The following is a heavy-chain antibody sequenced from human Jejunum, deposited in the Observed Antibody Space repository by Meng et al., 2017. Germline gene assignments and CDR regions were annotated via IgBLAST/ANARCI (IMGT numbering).Heavy chain of an antibody. D-gene: IGHD3-10*01. V-gene: IGHV2-70*18. CDR1: GFSLSTSAMC. Sequence: SGPTLVKPTQTLTLTCTFSGFSLSTSAMCVNWVRQPPGKALEWLAVIDWDEGKYYSTPLKTRLTISKDTSKNQVVLIMTNMDPVDTATYYCARSQMVRNYYYGMDVWGQGTAVTVSS. J-gene: IGHJ6*02. CDR3: ARSQMVRNYYYGMDV. CDR2: IDWDEGK.